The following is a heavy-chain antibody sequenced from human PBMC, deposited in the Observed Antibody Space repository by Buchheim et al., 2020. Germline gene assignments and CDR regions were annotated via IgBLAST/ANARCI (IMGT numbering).Heavy chain of an antibody. D-gene: IGHD3-22*01. J-gene: IGHJ6*02. CDR3: ARQGHSSGYYYYYYGMDV. CDR1: GGSISSSSYY. CDR2: IYYSGST. V-gene: IGHV4-39*01. Sequence: QLQLQESGPGLVKPSETLSLTCTVSGGSISSSSYYWGWIRQPPGKGLEWIGSIYYSGSTYYNPSLKSRVTISVDPSTNQFSLKLSSVTAADTAVYYCARQGHSSGYYYYYYGMDVWGQGTT.